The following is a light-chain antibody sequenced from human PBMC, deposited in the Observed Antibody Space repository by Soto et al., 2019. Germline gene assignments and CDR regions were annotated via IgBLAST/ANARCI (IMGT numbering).Light chain of an antibody. V-gene: IGKV1-5*03. Sequence: ASIGDRVTITCRASQRSGSELAWDQKKPGKAPKLLIYKASSLESGVPSRFSGSGSGTEFTLTISSLQPDDFATYDCQHYNSYSEAFGQGTKVDIK. CDR1: QRSGSE. J-gene: IGKJ1*01. CDR2: KAS. CDR3: QHYNSYSEA.